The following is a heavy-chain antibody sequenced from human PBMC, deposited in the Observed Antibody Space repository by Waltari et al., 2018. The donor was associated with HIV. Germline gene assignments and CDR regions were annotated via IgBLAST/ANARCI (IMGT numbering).Heavy chain of an antibody. J-gene: IGHJ4*02. CDR3: ARDSSDESFDY. CDR2: VWYDESNK. Sequence: QVQLVESGGGVVQPGKSLRLSCAASGFTFSSYGMHWVRQAPGKGLEWVAVVWYDESNKYYADSVKGRFTVSRDNSKNTLYLQMNSLRAEDTDVYYCARDSSDESFDYWGQGTLVTVSS. D-gene: IGHD6-6*01. V-gene: IGHV3-33*01. CDR1: GFTFSSYG.